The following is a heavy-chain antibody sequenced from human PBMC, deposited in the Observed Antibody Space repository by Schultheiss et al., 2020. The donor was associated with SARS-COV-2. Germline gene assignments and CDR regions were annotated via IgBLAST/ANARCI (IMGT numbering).Heavy chain of an antibody. J-gene: IGHJ6*02. CDR2: INPSGGST. V-gene: IGHV1-46*03. D-gene: IGHD1-26*01. Sequence: GESLKISCKASGYTFTSYYMHWVRQAPGQGLEWMGIINPSGGSTSYAQKFQGRVTMTRDTSTSTVYMELSSLRSEDTAVYYCARVGGSGSYFKYYGMDVWGQGTTVTVSS. CDR1: GYTFTSYY. CDR3: ARVGGSGSYFKYYGMDV.